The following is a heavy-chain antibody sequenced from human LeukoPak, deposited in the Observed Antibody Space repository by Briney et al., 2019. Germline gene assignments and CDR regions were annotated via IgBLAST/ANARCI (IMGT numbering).Heavy chain of an antibody. D-gene: IGHD6-13*01. CDR3: ARQGSSWSLPSYYYYGMDV. CDR1: GGTFSSYA. V-gene: IGHV1-69*13. Sequence: ASAKVSCKASGGTFSSYAISWVRQAPGQGLEWMGGIIPIFGTANYAQKFQGRVTITADESTSTAYMELSSLRSEDTAVYYCARQGSSWSLPSYYYYGMDVWGQGTTVTVSS. J-gene: IGHJ6*02. CDR2: IIPIFGTA.